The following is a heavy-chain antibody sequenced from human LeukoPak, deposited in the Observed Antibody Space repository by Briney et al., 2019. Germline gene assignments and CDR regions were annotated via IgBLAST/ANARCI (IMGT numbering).Heavy chain of an antibody. CDR2: IYYSGST. D-gene: IGHD6-13*01. CDR3: ARGIAAAPNDYYMDV. J-gene: IGHJ6*03. CDR1: GGSISSYY. V-gene: IGHV4-59*08. Sequence: PSETLSLTCTVSGGSISSYYWSWIRQPPGKGLEWIGYIYYSGSTNYNPSLKSRVTISVDTSKNQFSLKLSSVTAADTAVYYCARGIAAAPNDYYMDVWGKGTTVTVSS.